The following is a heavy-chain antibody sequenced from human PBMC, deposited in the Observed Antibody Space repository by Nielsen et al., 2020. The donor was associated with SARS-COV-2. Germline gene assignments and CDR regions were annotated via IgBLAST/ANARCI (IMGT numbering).Heavy chain of an antibody. J-gene: IGHJ4*02. Sequence: ASVKVSCKASGYTFSSHDISWVRQAPGQGLEWMGWISTYNGDTNYAQKFQGRVAMTTDTSTSTAYMELGSLRSDDTAIYYCARIDWLGYYYFAYWGQGTLVTVSS. CDR2: ISTYNGDT. CDR3: ARIDWLGYYYFAY. D-gene: IGHD5-12*01. V-gene: IGHV1-18*01. CDR1: GYTFSSHD.